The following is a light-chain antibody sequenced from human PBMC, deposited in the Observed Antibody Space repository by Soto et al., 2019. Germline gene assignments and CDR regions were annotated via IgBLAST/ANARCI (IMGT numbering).Light chain of an antibody. CDR3: EQYNNWPIT. CDR1: QYIGSN. Sequence: ERVLTHSPVTLSVSRGETATLSCRASQYIGSNLAWYQQKPGQAPGLLIYGASTRATGIPARFSGFGSGTEFTLTISSLQSEDFAVYYCEQYNNWPITFGQGTRLEIK. J-gene: IGKJ5*01. CDR2: GAS. V-gene: IGKV3-15*01.